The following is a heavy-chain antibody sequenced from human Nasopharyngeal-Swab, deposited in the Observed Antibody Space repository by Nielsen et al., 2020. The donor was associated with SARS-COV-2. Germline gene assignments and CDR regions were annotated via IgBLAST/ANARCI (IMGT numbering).Heavy chain of an antibody. CDR3: AKAPFLRGPDV. D-gene: IGHD3-3*02. CDR1: GFTFKNYA. CDR2: ISGSGDTT. J-gene: IGHJ6*02. Sequence: GESLKISCVVSGFTFKNYAMSWVRQAPGKGLEWVSIISGSGDTTYWADSVNDRFSISRDNTKNTLYLQMNSLRVEDTAVYYCAKAPFLRGPDVRGQGTTVTVSS. V-gene: IGHV3-23*01.